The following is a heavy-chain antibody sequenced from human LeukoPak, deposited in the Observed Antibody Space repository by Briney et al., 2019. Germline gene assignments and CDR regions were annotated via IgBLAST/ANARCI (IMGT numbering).Heavy chain of an antibody. CDR3: ARARKTYSSGWHDHAFDI. J-gene: IGHJ3*02. CDR1: GCTLTRYY. CDR2: INPSGGST. V-gene: IGHV1-46*01. D-gene: IGHD6-19*01. Sequence: ASVKVSCKACGCTLTRYYMHWLRQAPGQGLEWMGIINPSGGSTSYAQKFKGRVTMTRDTSTSTVYMELSSLRSEDTAVYYCARARKTYSSGWHDHAFDIWGQGTMVTVSS.